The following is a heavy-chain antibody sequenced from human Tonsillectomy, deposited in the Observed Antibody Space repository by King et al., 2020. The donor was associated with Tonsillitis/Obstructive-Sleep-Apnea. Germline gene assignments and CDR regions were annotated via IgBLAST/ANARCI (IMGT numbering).Heavy chain of an antibody. CDR3: ARFSRTQDRGTPFAPYFDY. V-gene: IGHV4-34*01. J-gene: IGHJ4*02. CDR2: INHSGST. Sequence: VQLQQWGAGLLKPSETLSLTCAVYGGSFSGYYWNWIRQPPGKGLEWIGEINHSGSTNYNPSLKSRVTFSVDTSKNRFSLKLSSVTAADTAVYYCARFSRTQDRGTPFAPYFDYWGQGTLVTVSS. D-gene: IGHD3-16*01. CDR1: GGSFSGYY.